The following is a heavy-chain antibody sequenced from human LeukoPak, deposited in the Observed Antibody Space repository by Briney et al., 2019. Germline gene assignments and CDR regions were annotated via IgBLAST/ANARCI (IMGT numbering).Heavy chain of an antibody. Sequence: SETLSLTCTVSGGSIISYYWSWIRQSPGKGLEWIGYIHSSGKTNYNPSFKSRVTISVDTSKNQFSLKLSSVTAADTAVYYCARVSPFGWFDPWGQGTLVTVSS. CDR2: IHSSGKT. CDR3: ARVSPFGWFDP. D-gene: IGHD3-10*01. CDR1: GGSIISYY. J-gene: IGHJ5*02. V-gene: IGHV4-59*01.